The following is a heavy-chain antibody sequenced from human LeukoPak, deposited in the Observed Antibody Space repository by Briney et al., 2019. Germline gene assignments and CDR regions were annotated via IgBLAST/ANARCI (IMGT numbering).Heavy chain of an antibody. CDR3: AKDLLRYYYDSSGYNFDY. V-gene: IGHV3-9*01. D-gene: IGHD3-22*01. CDR2: ISWNSGSM. J-gene: IGHJ4*02. Sequence: GGSLRLSCAASGFTFDDYAMHWVRQAPGKGLEWVSGISWNSGSMDYADSVKGRFTISRDNSKNTLYLQMNSLRAEDTAVYYCAKDLLRYYYDSSGYNFDYWGQGTLVTVSS. CDR1: GFTFDDYA.